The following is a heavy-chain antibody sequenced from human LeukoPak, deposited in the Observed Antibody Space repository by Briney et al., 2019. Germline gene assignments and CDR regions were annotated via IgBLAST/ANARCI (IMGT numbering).Heavy chain of an antibody. Sequence: GGSLRLSCAASGFTFSSYSMNWVRQAPGKGLEWVSSISSSSSYIYYADSVKGRFTISRDNAKNSLYLQMNSLRAEDTAVYYCARIGLGESLVFDYWGQGTLVTVSS. D-gene: IGHD3-10*01. CDR2: ISSSSSYI. CDR3: ARIGLGESLVFDY. J-gene: IGHJ4*02. V-gene: IGHV3-21*01. CDR1: GFTFSSYS.